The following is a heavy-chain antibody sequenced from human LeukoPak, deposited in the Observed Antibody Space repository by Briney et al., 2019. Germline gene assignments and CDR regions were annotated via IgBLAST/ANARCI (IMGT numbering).Heavy chain of an antibody. V-gene: IGHV1-2*02. D-gene: IGHD2-2*01. J-gene: IGHJ4*02. CDR1: EYTFTGYY. Sequence: ASVKVSCKASEYTFTGYYIHWVRQAPGQGLEWMGWIDPNTGNSNYVQKFQGRVTMTRDTSISTAYMELSRLRSDDTAFYYCARIRYCGGISCYYIDYWGQGTLVTVSA. CDR2: IDPNTGNS. CDR3: ARIRYCGGISCYYIDY.